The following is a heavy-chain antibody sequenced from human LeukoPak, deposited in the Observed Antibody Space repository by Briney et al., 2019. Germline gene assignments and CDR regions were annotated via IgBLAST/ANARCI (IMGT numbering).Heavy chain of an antibody. Sequence: PGGSLRLSCAASGFNFNSYTMNWVRQAPGKGLEWVANIKTDGSEKYYVDSVKGRFTISRDNAKNSLYLQMNSLRAEDTAVYYCARDYTGYFPWGQGTLVIVSS. CDR2: IKTDGSEK. D-gene: IGHD3-9*01. CDR1: GFNFNSYT. CDR3: ARDYTGYFP. J-gene: IGHJ5*02. V-gene: IGHV3-7*03.